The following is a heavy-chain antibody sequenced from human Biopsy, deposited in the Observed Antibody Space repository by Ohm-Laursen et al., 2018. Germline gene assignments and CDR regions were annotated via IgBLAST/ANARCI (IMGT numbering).Heavy chain of an antibody. CDR3: ARGSNEYGGPYFPH. CDR2: ISHTGYT. D-gene: IGHD4-23*01. V-gene: IGHV4-59*11. J-gene: IGHJ1*01. CDR1: GGSFTGHY. Sequence: GTLSLTCTVSGGSFTGHYWTWIRQPPGKGLEWIGHISHTGYTSYKSSLKSRVTISLDTSRKHFSLRLTSLAAADTAVYYCARGSNEYGGPYFPHWGQGTLVTGSS.